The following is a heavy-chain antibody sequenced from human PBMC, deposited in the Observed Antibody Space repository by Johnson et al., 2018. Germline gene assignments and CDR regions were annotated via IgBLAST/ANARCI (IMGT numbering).Heavy chain of an antibody. V-gene: IGHV3-9*01. J-gene: IGHJ1*01. CDR2: ITLNSGSI. Sequence: VQLVQSCGGLVQPGRSLRLSCAASGFTFDDYAMHWVRQAPGKGLEWVSGITLNSGSIAYADSVKGRFTISRDNAKKSLYLQMNSLRPEDTALYYCAKDGVLWGSQYFHHWGQGTLVIVSS. D-gene: IGHD2-21*01. CDR1: GFTFDDYA. CDR3: AKDGVLWGSQYFHH.